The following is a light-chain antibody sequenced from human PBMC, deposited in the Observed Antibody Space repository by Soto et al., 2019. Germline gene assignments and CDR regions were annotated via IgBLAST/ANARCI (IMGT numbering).Light chain of an antibody. CDR3: QQRSNWPRT. J-gene: IGKJ1*01. CDR1: QNINSY. Sequence: IVLTQSPVTLSLSPGERATLSCRASQNINSYLIWYQQKPGQAPRLLMYDVSNRATGIPARFSGSGSGTDFTLTISSLEPEDLAVYYCQQRSNWPRTFGQGTKVEIK. V-gene: IGKV3-11*01. CDR2: DVS.